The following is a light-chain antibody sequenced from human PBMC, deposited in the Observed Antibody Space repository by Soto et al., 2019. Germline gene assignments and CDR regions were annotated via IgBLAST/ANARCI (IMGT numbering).Light chain of an antibody. J-gene: IGKJ2*01. V-gene: IGKV3-20*01. CDR1: QSVSSSS. CDR3: QRYGSSQYT. Sequence: EIVWTQSPGTLSLSPGERATLSCTAIQSVSSSSLVWYQQKPGQAPSLLIYGASSRATGIPHRFSGSESGTDFSCTISRREPEDFAVYYCQRYGSSQYTFGQGTKLEIK. CDR2: GAS.